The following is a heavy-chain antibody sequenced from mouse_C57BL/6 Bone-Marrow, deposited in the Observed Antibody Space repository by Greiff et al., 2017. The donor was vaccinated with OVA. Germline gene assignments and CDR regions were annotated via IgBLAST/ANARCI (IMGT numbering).Heavy chain of an antibody. D-gene: IGHD1-1*01. V-gene: IGHV1-69*01. J-gene: IGHJ2*01. Sequence: QVQLKQPGAELVMPGASVKLSCKASGYTFTSYWMHWVKQRPGQGLEWIGEIDPSDSYTNYNQKVKGKSTLTVDKSSSTAYMQLSSLTSRDSAVYYWANGLGFLPYYFDYWGQGTTLTVSS. CDR3: ANGLGFLPYYFDY. CDR1: GYTFTSYW. CDR2: IDPSDSYT.